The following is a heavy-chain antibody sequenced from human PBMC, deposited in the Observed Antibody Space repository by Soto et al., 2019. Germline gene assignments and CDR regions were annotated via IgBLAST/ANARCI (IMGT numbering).Heavy chain of an antibody. J-gene: IGHJ4*02. V-gene: IGHV1-24*01. CDR3: AREEYYYDSSGYYHVYFDY. Sequence: ASVKVSCKVSGYSFSEMSMHWVRQTPEKGLEWMGSFDGEDGQTMYAQKFQGRVTMTEDTSADTAYMELSSLRSDDTAVYYCAREEYYYDSSGYYHVYFDYWGQGTLVTVSS. CDR1: GYSFSEMS. D-gene: IGHD3-22*01. CDR2: FDGEDGQT.